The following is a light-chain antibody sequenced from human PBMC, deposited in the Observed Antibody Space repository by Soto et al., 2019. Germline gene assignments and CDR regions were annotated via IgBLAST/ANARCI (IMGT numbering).Light chain of an antibody. CDR3: QQYGSSPPSWT. CDR1: QSVSSSY. Sequence: ESVLTQSPGTLSLSPGERATLSCRASQSVSSSYLAWYQQKPGQAPRLLIYGASSRATGIPDRFSGSGSGTDFPLTISRLEPEDFAVYYCQQYGSSPPSWTFGQGTKVEIK. CDR2: GAS. J-gene: IGKJ1*01. V-gene: IGKV3-20*01.